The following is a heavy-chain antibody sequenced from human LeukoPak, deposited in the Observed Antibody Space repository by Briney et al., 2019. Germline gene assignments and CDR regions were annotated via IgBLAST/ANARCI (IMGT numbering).Heavy chain of an antibody. CDR1: GYTFTSCY. CDR3: ASSPWFGESDDY. V-gene: IGHV1-46*01. J-gene: IGHJ4*02. Sequence: ASVKVSCKASGYTFTSCYVHWVRQAPGQGLEWMGIINPSGGSTSYAQKFQGRVTMTRDTSTSTVYMELSSLRSEDTAVYYCASSPWFGESDDYWGEGTLVTVSS. D-gene: IGHD3-10*01. CDR2: INPSGGST.